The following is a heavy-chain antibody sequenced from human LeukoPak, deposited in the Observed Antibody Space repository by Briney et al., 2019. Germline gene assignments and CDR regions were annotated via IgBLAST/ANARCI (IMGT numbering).Heavy chain of an antibody. J-gene: IGHJ6*03. V-gene: IGHV1-18*01. CDR2: ISAYNGNT. Sequence: GASVKVSCKASGYTFTSYGISWVRQAPGQGLEWMGWISAYNGNTNYAQKLQGRVTMTTDTSTSTAHMELRSLRSDDTAVYYCARVPHYYYYYYMDVWGKGTTVTVSS. CDR1: GYTFTSYG. CDR3: ARVPHYYYYYYMDV.